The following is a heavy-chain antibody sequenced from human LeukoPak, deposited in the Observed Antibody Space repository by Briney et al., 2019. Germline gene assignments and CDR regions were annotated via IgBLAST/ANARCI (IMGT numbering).Heavy chain of an antibody. J-gene: IGHJ6*04. Sequence: GGSLRLSCAASGFTVSSDYMSWVRQAPGKGLKWVSVIYSGGSTYYADSVKGRFTISRDNSKNTLYLQMNSLRAEDTAVYYCASAPTTDYYYGMDVWGKGTTVTVSS. D-gene: IGHD1-26*01. CDR1: GFTVSSDY. CDR3: ASAPTTDYYYGMDV. V-gene: IGHV3-53*01. CDR2: IYSGGST.